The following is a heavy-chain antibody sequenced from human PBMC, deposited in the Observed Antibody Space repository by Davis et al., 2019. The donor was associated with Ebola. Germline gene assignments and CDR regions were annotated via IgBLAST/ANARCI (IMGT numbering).Heavy chain of an antibody. D-gene: IGHD1-26*01. Sequence: PGGSLRLSCASSGFTFSTYAMTWVRQAPGKGLEWVSAISSSGSGTYYADSAKGRFTISRDNSKNTLYLQMNSLRPDDTALYYCARENGSYFAFDVWAQGTMVTVSS. CDR2: ISSSGSGT. CDR1: GFTFSTYA. CDR3: ARENGSYFAFDV. J-gene: IGHJ3*01. V-gene: IGHV3-23*01.